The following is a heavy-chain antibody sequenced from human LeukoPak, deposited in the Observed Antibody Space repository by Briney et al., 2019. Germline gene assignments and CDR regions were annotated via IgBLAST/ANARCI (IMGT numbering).Heavy chain of an antibody. CDR3: SRQSIEVAGTGYFQH. D-gene: IGHD6-19*01. Sequence: SETLSLTCTLSLGSISSGSYYWAWIRQPPGKGLEWIGTVYYSGGTYYNPSLKSRVTMSVDTSNSQFSLKLSSVTAADTAVYYCSRQSIEVAGTGYFQHWGQGTLVTVSS. J-gene: IGHJ1*01. CDR2: VYYSGGT. V-gene: IGHV4-39*01. CDR1: LGSISSGSYY.